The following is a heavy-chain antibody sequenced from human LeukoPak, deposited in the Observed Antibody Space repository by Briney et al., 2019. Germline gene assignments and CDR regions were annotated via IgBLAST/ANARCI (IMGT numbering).Heavy chain of an antibody. Sequence: ASVKDSCKASGYTFTTYGISWVRQAPGQGLECMGWINPYNGNTNYAQKLQGRVTMTTDTSTSTAYMELRSLRSDDTAVYYCARELYGRFEYWGQGTLVTVSS. CDR3: ARELYGRFEY. CDR2: INPYNGNT. V-gene: IGHV1-18*01. J-gene: IGHJ4*02. CDR1: GYTFTTYG. D-gene: IGHD2-2*02.